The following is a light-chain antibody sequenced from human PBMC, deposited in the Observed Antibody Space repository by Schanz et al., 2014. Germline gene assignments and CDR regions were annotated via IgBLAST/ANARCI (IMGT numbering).Light chain of an antibody. J-gene: IGLJ1*01. CDR1: SSNIGSNY. CDR3: AAWDDSRSGPPYV. V-gene: IGLV1-47*01. Sequence: QSVLTQSPSASGTPGQRVTISCSGSSSNIGSNYVYWYQQLPGTAPKLLIYRNNQRPSGVPDRFSGSKSGASASLAISGLRSEDEADYYCAAWDDSRSGPPYVFGTGTKLTVL. CDR2: RNN.